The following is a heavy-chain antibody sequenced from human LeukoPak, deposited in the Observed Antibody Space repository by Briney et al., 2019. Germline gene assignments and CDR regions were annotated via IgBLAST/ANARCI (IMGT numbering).Heavy chain of an antibody. D-gene: IGHD5-12*01. CDR1: GYSISSGYY. Sequence: PSETLSLTCTVSGYSISSGYYWGWIRQPPGKGLEWIGSIYHSGSTYYNPSLKSRVTISVDTSKNQFSLKLSSVTAADTAVYYCARECVEFSGYSWFDPWGQGTLVTVSS. CDR2: IYHSGST. V-gene: IGHV4-38-2*02. CDR3: ARECVEFSGYSWFDP. J-gene: IGHJ5*02.